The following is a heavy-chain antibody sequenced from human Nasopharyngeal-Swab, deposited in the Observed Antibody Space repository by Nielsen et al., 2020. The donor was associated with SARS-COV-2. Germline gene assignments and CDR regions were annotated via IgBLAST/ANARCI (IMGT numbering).Heavy chain of an antibody. V-gene: IGHV4-34*01. J-gene: IGHJ4*02. Sequence: SQTLPLTCAVYGGSFSGYYWSWIRQPPGKGLEWIGEINHSGSTNYNPSLKSRVTISVDTSKNQFSLKLSSVTAADTAVYYCARGRVPAAIDYWGQGTLVTVSS. CDR1: GGSFSGYY. D-gene: IGHD2-2*01. CDR2: INHSGST. CDR3: ARGRVPAAIDY.